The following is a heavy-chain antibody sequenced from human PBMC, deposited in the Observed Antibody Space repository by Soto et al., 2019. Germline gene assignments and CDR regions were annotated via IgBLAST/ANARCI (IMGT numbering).Heavy chain of an antibody. V-gene: IGHV1-18*01. J-gene: IGHJ6*02. CDR2: ISAYNSNT. Sequence: QVQLVQAGAEVKKPGASVKVSCKASGYTFTRYGISWVRQAPGQGLEWMGWISAYNSNTKYAQKFQGRVTMTTDTSTSTAYMELRSLTSDDKALYYCAREGFCSSGSCALYSHDYFGMDVWGQGTTVTVSS. CDR1: GYTFTRYG. D-gene: IGHD2-15*01. CDR3: AREGFCSSGSCALYSHDYFGMDV.